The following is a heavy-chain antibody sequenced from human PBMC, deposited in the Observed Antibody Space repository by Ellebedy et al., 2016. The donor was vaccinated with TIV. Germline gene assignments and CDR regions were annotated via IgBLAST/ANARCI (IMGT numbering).Heavy chain of an antibody. Sequence: GESLKISXAVSGFSFNIYTMNWVRQAPGKGLEWLSSISSSGNSIYYADSVKGRFTISRDNAKNSLYLQMNNLRAEDTAIYYCSRSPQWGQGTLVTVSS. CDR2: ISSSGNSI. CDR3: SRSPQ. J-gene: IGHJ4*02. V-gene: IGHV3-21*01. CDR1: GFSFNIYT.